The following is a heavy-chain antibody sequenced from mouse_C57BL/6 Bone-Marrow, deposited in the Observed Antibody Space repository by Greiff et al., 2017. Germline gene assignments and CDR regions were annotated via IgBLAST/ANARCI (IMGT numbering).Heavy chain of an antibody. J-gene: IGHJ2*01. CDR1: GYTFTSYW. CDR2: IDPSDSYT. D-gene: IGHD2-4*01. V-gene: IGHV1-69*01. CDR3: AIIYYDYGYYCDY. Sequence: QVQLQQPGAELVMPGASVKLSCKASGYTFTSYWMHWVKQRPGQGLEWIGEIDPSDSYTNYNQKFKGKSTLTVDKSSSTAYMQLSSLTSEDSAVYYCAIIYYDYGYYCDYWGQGTTLTVSS.